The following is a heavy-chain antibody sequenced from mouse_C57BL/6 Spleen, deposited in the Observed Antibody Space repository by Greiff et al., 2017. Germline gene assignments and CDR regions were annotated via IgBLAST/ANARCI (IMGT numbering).Heavy chain of an antibody. CDR1: GFTFSSYG. Sequence: EVNVVESGGDLVKPGGSLKLSCAASGFTFSSYGMSWVRQTPDKRLEWVATISSGGSYTYYPDSVKGRFTISRDNAKNTLYLQMSSLKSEDTAMYYCGLDSSTGPFAYWGQGTLVTVSA. V-gene: IGHV5-6*01. D-gene: IGHD3-2*01. CDR3: GLDSSTGPFAY. J-gene: IGHJ3*01. CDR2: ISSGGSYT.